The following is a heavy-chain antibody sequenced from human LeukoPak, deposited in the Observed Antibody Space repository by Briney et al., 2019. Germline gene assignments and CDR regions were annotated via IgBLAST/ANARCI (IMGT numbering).Heavy chain of an antibody. CDR1: GFTFSSYS. V-gene: IGHV3-48*01. Sequence: GGSLRLSCAASGFTFSSYSMNWVRQAPGKGLEWVSYISSSSSTIYYADSVKGQFTISRDNAKNSLYLQMNSLRAEDTAVYYCARDAVTGYSSGWYKPFPFDSWGQGTLVTVSS. CDR2: ISSSSSTI. D-gene: IGHD6-19*01. J-gene: IGHJ4*02. CDR3: ARDAVTGYSSGWYKPFPFDS.